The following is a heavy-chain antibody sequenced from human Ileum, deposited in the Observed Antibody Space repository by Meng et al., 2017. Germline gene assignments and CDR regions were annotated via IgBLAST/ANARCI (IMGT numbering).Heavy chain of an antibody. CDR3: ASWFGDSNC. V-gene: IGHV3-7*01. CDR2: INPDGNRK. CDR1: GFTFSSSW. J-gene: IGHJ4*02. Sequence: GGSLRLSCAGSGFTFSSSWMNWVRQAPGKGLEWVANINPDGNRKSYVDSVKGRFTKSRDNAENALYLQMNSLRVEDTAVYYCASWFGDSNCWGQGTQVTVSS. D-gene: IGHD3-10*01.